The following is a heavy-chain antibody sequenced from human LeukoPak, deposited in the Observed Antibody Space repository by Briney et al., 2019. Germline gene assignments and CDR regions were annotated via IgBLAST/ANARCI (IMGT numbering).Heavy chain of an antibody. CDR3: ARGHYYYGMDV. CDR1: GGSFSGYY. CDR2: INHSGST. V-gene: IGHV4-34*01. J-gene: IGHJ6*02. Sequence: PSETLSLTFAVYGGSFSGYYWSWIRQPPGKGLEWIGEINHSGSTNYNPSLKSRVTISVDTSKNQFSLKLSSVTAADTAVYYCARGHYYYGMDVWGQGTTVTVSS.